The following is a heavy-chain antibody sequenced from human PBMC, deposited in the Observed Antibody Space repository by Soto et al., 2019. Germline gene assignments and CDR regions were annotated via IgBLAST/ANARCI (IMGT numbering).Heavy chain of an antibody. CDR3: ARSLAVGFFDY. Sequence: PGGSLRLSCAASGFTCSTYTMSWVRQAPGKGLEWVSSITGSNSYIYYADSVKGRFTISRDNAKNSLYLQMNSLRAEDTAVYYCARSLAVGFFDYWGQGTLVTVSS. J-gene: IGHJ4*02. CDR1: GFTCSTYT. D-gene: IGHD6-19*01. V-gene: IGHV3-21*01. CDR2: ITGSNSYI.